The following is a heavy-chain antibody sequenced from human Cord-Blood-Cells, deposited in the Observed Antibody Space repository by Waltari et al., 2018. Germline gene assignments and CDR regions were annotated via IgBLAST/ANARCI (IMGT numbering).Heavy chain of an antibody. CDR1: GFTFSRYS. CDR2: SSSSSSYI. V-gene: IGHV3-21*01. CDR3: ARSLGGYNWNYDY. Sequence: EVQLLESGGGLVKPGGSLRLSCAASGFTFSRYSMTWVRQAPGKGLEWVSSSSSSSSYISYAESVKGRFTISRDNAKNSLYLQMNSLRAEDTAVYYCARSLGGYNWNYDYWGQGTLVTVSS. D-gene: IGHD1-7*01. J-gene: IGHJ4*02.